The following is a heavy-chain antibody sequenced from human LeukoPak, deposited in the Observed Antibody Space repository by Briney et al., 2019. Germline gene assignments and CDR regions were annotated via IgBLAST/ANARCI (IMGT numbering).Heavy chain of an antibody. Sequence: PGGSLRLSCAASGFTFSNYWMHWVRQAPGKGLVWVSRISTDASSTTYADSVKGRFTISRDNAKNTLYLQMNSLRAEDTAVYYCARGADTGYSSDSWGQGTLVTVSS. CDR2: ISTDASST. CDR3: ARGADTGYSSDS. CDR1: GFTFSNYW. J-gene: IGHJ5*02. D-gene: IGHD6-19*01. V-gene: IGHV3-74*01.